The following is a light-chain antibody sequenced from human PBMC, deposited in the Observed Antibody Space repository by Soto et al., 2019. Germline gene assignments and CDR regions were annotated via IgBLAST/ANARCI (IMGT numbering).Light chain of an antibody. CDR2: GAS. Sequence: EIVLTQSPGTLSLSPGERATLSCRASQSVPSIYLAWYQQKPGQAPRLLIYGASSRATGIPDRFSGSGSGTDFTLTISRLEPEDFAVYYCHQYDSWTFGQGTKVDIK. CDR3: HQYDSWT. V-gene: IGKV3-20*01. CDR1: QSVPSIY. J-gene: IGKJ1*01.